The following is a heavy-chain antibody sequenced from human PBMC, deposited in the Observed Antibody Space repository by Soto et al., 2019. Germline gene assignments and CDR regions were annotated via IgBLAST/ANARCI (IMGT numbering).Heavy chain of an antibody. CDR2: IIPIFGTA. CDR1: GGTFSSYA. D-gene: IGHD5-18*01. Sequence: ASVKVSCKASGGTFSSYAISWVRQAPGQGLEWMGGIIPIFGTANYAQKFQGRVTITADESTSTAYMELSSLRSEDTAVYYCASLDTAMVRNYYYGMDVWGQGTTVTVSS. CDR3: ASLDTAMVRNYYYGMDV. J-gene: IGHJ6*02. V-gene: IGHV1-69*13.